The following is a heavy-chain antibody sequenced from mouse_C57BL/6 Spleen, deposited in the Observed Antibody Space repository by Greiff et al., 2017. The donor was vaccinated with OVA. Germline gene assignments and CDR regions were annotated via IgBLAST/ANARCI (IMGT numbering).Heavy chain of an antibody. J-gene: IGHJ3*01. Sequence: VQLQQSGAELVRPGPSVKVSCKASGYAFTNYLIEWVKQRPGQGLEWIGVINPGSGGTNYNEKFKGKATLTADKSSSTAYMQLSSLTSEDSAVYFCARSPYDSDYLFAYWGQGTLVTVSA. CDR3: ARSPYDSDYLFAY. V-gene: IGHV1-54*01. CDR1: GYAFTNYL. CDR2: INPGSGGT. D-gene: IGHD2-4*01.